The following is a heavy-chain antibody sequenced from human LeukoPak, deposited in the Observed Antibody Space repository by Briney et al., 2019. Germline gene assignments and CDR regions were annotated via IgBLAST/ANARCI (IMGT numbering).Heavy chain of an antibody. CDR2: ISSSSSTI. D-gene: IGHD3-10*01. CDR1: GFNLRHYY. V-gene: IGHV3-48*02. CDR3: ARDSGSGSHYPI. Sequence: PGGSLRLSCVASGFNLRHYYMSWVRQAPGKGLEWVSYISSSSSTIYYADSVKGRFTISRDNAKNSLYLQMNSLRDEDTAVYYCARDSGSGSHYPIWGQGTLVTVSS. J-gene: IGHJ4*02.